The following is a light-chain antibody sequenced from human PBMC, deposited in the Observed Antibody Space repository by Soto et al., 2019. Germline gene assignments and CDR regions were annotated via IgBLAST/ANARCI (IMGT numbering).Light chain of an antibody. CDR3: QHYNSYSEA. CDR2: AAS. J-gene: IGKJ1*01. V-gene: IGKV1-17*01. CDR1: QGIRND. Sequence: DIQLTQSPSSLSASMGDKVTITGRASQGIRNDLGWYQQKPGKAPKSLIYAASNLQSGVPSRFSGSGSGTECTLTISRLQPDDFETYYCQHYNSYSEAFGQGTKVDIK.